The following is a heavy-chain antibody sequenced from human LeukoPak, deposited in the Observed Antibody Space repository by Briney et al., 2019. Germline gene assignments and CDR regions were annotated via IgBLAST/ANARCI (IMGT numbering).Heavy chain of an antibody. D-gene: IGHD6-19*01. V-gene: IGHV3-49*03. J-gene: IGHJ4*02. CDR1: GFTFGDYA. Sequence: QPGGSLRLSCTASGFTFGDYAMSWFRQAPGKGLEWVAFITSKDYGGTAEYAASVTGRFTMSRDDSKSIVYLEMNSLKIDDTGVYYCTKAIGIVVGTWYFDYWGQGALVTVSS. CDR2: ITSKDYGGTA. CDR3: TKAIGIVVGTWYFDY.